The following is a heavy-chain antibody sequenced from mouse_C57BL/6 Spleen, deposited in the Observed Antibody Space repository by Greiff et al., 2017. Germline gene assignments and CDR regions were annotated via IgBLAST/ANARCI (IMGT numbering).Heavy chain of an antibody. Sequence: VQLQQPGAELVRPGSSVKLSCKASGYTFTSYWMDWVKQRPGQGLEWIGNIYPSDSETHYNQKFKDKATLTVDKSSSTAYMQLSSLTSEDSAVYYCARAQATPFAYWGQGTLVTVSA. D-gene: IGHD3-2*02. CDR3: ARAQATPFAY. CDR1: GYTFTSYW. J-gene: IGHJ3*01. CDR2: IYPSDSET. V-gene: IGHV1-61*01.